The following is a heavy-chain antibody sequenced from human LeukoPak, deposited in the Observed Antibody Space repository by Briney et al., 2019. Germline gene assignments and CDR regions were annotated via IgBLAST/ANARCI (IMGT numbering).Heavy chain of an antibody. CDR3: ARNGNFDY. J-gene: IGHJ4*02. V-gene: IGHV3-43*02. CDR1: GFTFDDYA. CDR2: ITGDGAST. Sequence: GGSLRLSCAASGFTFDDYAMHWVRQAPGKGLEWVSLITGDGASTYYADSVKGRFTISRDNSKNSLYLQMNSLRSEDTALYYCARNGNFDYWGQGTLVTVSS. D-gene: IGHD1-14*01.